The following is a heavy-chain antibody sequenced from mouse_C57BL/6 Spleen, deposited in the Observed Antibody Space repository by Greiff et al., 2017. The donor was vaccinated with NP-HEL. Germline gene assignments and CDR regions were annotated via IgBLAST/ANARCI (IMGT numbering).Heavy chain of an antibody. CDR2: IDPNSGGT. J-gene: IGHJ4*01. V-gene: IGHV1-72*01. CDR3: ARLCGLYAMDY. D-gene: IGHD1-1*02. Sequence: VQLQQPGAELVKPGASVKLSCKASGYTFTSYWMHWVKQRPGRGLEWIGRIDPNSGGTKYNEKFKSKATLTGDKPSSTAYMQLSSLTSEYSAIDYCARLCGLYAMDYWGQGTSVTVSS. CDR1: GYTFTSYW.